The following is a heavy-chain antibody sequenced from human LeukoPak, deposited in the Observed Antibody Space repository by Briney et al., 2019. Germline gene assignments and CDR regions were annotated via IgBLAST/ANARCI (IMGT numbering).Heavy chain of an antibody. Sequence: GGSLRLSCAASGFTASSNYMSWVRQAPGKGLEWVSVIYSGGSTYYADSVKGRFTISRDNSKNTLYLQMNSLRAEDTAVYYCARDLEYYGSGSYYRDYWGQGTLVTVSS. J-gene: IGHJ4*02. V-gene: IGHV3-53*01. CDR3: ARDLEYYGSGSYYRDY. D-gene: IGHD3-10*01. CDR2: IYSGGST. CDR1: GFTASSNY.